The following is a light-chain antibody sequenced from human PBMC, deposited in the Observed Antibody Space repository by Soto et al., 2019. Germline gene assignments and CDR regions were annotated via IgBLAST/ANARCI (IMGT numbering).Light chain of an antibody. CDR2: AAS. CDR1: QGIGNY. Sequence: DIQLTQSPSFLSASVGDRVTITCRASQGIGNYLAWYQQKPGKAPKLLIYAASTLQFGVPSRFSGSGSGTAFTLTIISLQPEDFATYYCQQLDSYPLTFGGGTKVEIK. CDR3: QQLDSYPLT. J-gene: IGKJ4*01. V-gene: IGKV1-9*01.